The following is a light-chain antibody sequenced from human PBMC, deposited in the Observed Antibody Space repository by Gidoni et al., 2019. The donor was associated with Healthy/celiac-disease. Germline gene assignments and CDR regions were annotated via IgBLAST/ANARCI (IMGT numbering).Light chain of an antibody. V-gene: IGKV3-15*01. CDR2: GAS. Sequence: IAMTPSLAALSVSTGERPTLPCRASQSVSIKLAWYQQKHGQAPRLLIYGASTRATGVPARFSGSGSGTEFTLTISSLQSEYFAVYYCQQYNNWPLTFGQGTRLEIK. J-gene: IGKJ5*01. CDR1: QSVSIK. CDR3: QQYNNWPLT.